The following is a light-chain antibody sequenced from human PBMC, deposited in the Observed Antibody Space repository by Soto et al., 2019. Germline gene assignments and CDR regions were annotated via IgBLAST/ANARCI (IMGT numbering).Light chain of an antibody. Sequence: EIVLTQSPATLSLSPGERVTLSCRASQSVSSYLAWYQQKPGQAPRLLIYDASNRATGTPARFSGSGSGTDFTLTISSLEPEDFAVYYCQQRSNWPPTWTFGQGTKVEIK. CDR2: DAS. CDR1: QSVSSY. V-gene: IGKV3-11*01. J-gene: IGKJ1*01. CDR3: QQRSNWPPTWT.